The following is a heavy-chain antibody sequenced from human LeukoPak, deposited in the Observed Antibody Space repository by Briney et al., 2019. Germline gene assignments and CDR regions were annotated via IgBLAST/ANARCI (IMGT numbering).Heavy chain of an antibody. CDR3: ARGRTGAAALDF. D-gene: IGHD2-2*01. J-gene: IGHJ4*02. CDR2: STHSGST. CDR1: GGSFGGHY. V-gene: IGHV4-34*01. Sequence: SETLSLTCAVYGGSFGGHYWTYIRQPPGKGLEWIGESTHSGSTNYNPSLKSRVTISVDTSKNQFSLKLTSVTAADTAVYYCARGRTGAAALDFWGPGTLVTVSS.